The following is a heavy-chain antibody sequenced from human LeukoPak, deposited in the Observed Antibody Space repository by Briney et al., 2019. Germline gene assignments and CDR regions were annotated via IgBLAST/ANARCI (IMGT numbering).Heavy chain of an antibody. D-gene: IGHD2-15*01. CDR1: GGSFSSSSAY. CDR2: IYYSKNT. J-gene: IGHJ6*02. CDR3: ARDRPLYRSGGSYCYYYYGMDV. V-gene: IGHV4-39*07. Sequence: PSETLSLTCTVSGGSFSSSSAYWGWIRQPPGKGLEWIGSIYYSKNTYYNPSLKSRVTISADTSKNQFSLKLSSVTAADTAVYYCARDRPLYRSGGSYCYYYYGMDVWGQGTTVTVSS.